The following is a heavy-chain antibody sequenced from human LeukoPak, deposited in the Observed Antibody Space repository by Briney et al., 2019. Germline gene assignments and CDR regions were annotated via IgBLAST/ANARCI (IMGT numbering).Heavy chain of an antibody. V-gene: IGHV4-39*07. D-gene: IGHD4-17*01. CDR1: GGSISRSRYY. J-gene: IGHJ6*02. CDR2: IYFSGST. Sequence: PSETLSLTCTASGGSISRSRYYWGWIRQPPGKGLEWIGSIYFSGSTYYNPSLKSRVTISVDTSKNQISLKLSSVTAADTAVYFCARGDTVTVDQYYGMDVWGQGTTVTVSS. CDR3: ARGDTVTVDQYYGMDV.